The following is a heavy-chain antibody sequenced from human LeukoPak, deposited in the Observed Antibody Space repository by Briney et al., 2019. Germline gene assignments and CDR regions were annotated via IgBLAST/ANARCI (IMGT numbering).Heavy chain of an antibody. D-gene: IGHD2-15*01. Sequence: PGGSLRLSCAASGSTFSTYAMHWVRQAPGKGLEWVAVISYDGSNEYYADSVKGRFTISRDNSKNTLYLQMNSLRAEDTAIYYCAKDVMRCSGGCIWGQGTLVTVSS. CDR3: AKDVMRCSGGCI. CDR2: ISYDGSNE. CDR1: GSTFSTYA. V-gene: IGHV3-30-3*01. J-gene: IGHJ4*02.